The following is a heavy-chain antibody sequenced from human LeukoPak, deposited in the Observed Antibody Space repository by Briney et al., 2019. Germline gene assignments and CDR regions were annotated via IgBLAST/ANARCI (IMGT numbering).Heavy chain of an antibody. CDR1: TFTFSDYW. J-gene: IGHJ5*02. CDR3: VRDLYSDYNWFDP. CDR2: ISDDGSST. D-gene: IGHD4-11*01. V-gene: IGHV3-74*01. Sequence: GGSLRLSCAASTFTFSDYWMHWVRQAPGKGLVWVSRISDDGSSTTYADSVRGRFTISRDNAKNTLYLQMNSLRVKDTAMYYCVRDLYSDYNWFDPWGQGTLVTASS.